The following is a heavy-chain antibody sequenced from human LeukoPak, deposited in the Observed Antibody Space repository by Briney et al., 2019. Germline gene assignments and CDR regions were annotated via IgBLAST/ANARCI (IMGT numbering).Heavy chain of an antibody. V-gene: IGHV4-30-4*01. CDR1: GGSISSGDYY. D-gene: IGHD3-10*01. CDR2: IYYSGST. Sequence: SETLSLTCTVPGGSISSGDYYWSWIRQPPGKGLEWIGYIYYSGSTYYNPSLKSRVTISVDTSKNQFSLKLSSVTAADTAVYYCARDQENYYGSGSSNPWGQGTLVTVSS. CDR3: ARDQENYYGSGSSNP. J-gene: IGHJ5*02.